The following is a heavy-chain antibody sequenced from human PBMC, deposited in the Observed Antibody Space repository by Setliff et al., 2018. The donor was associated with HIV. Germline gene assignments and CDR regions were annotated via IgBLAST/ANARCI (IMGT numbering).Heavy chain of an antibody. D-gene: IGHD3-22*01. J-gene: IGHJ4*02. CDR3: ASSYDGVGYFDY. CDR2: IYFSGST. Sequence: SETLSLTCTVSGGSISSSTYYWGWIRQPPGKGLEWVGSIYFSGSTYYNPSLKSRVTMSIDTSKNQFSLKLSSVTAEDTAVYYCASSYDGVGYFDYWGQGTLVTVSS. V-gene: IGHV4-39*07. CDR1: GGSISSSTYY.